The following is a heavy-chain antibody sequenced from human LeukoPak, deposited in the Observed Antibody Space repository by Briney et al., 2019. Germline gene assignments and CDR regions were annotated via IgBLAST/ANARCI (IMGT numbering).Heavy chain of an antibody. V-gene: IGHV4-4*02. J-gene: IGHJ5*02. CDR1: GGSINSNNW. D-gene: IGHD1-26*01. CDR3: ARDWAIVGATTRWFDP. CDR2: IYHSGST. Sequence: PSETLSLTCAVSGGSINSNNWWSWVRQPLGKGLEWIGEIYHSGSTNYNPSLKSRVTISVDTSKNQFSLKLSSVTAADTAVYYCARDWAIVGATTRWFDPWGQGTLVTVSS.